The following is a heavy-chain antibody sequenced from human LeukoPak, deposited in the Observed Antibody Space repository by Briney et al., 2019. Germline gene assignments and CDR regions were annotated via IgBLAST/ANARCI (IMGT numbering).Heavy chain of an antibody. D-gene: IGHD2-2*02. Sequence: PGGSLRLSCAASGFTFNSYAMSWVRQAPGKGLEWVSAVGSGSGGSTYYGDSVRGRFTISRDNSKNTLYLQMNSLRVEDTAVYYCARGSNTAFDHWGQGTLVTVSS. CDR2: VGSGSGGST. CDR1: GFTFNSYA. V-gene: IGHV3-23*01. J-gene: IGHJ4*02. CDR3: ARGSNTAFDH.